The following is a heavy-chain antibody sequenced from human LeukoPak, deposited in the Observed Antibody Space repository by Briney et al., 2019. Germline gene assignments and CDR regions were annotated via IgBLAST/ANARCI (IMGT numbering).Heavy chain of an antibody. CDR2: IKSRANGGTT. CDR3: ATGWYLDH. J-gene: IGHJ5*02. Sequence: WRSLRLSCAASGFTFSSYLMSWVRQAPGKGLEWVGRIKSRANGGTTDYAAPVKGRFTISREDAKNTVYLQMDSLNTEATGVYFCATGWYLDHWGQGTLVTVSS. D-gene: IGHD6-19*01. CDR1: GFTFSSYL. V-gene: IGHV3-15*01.